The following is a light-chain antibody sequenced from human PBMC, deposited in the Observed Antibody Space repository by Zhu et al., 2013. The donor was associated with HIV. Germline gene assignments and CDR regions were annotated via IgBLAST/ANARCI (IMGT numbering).Light chain of an antibody. CDR2: GAS. Sequence: DIQLTQSPSLLSASVGDRVTITCRASQSISSYLNWYQQKTGKAPKLLIYGASSLQSGVPSRFSGSGSGTDFTLTISRLEAEDSAVYYCQQYGLPPDTFGQGTRLDFK. J-gene: IGKJ5*01. CDR3: QQYGLPPDT. V-gene: IGKV1-39*02. CDR1: QSISSY.